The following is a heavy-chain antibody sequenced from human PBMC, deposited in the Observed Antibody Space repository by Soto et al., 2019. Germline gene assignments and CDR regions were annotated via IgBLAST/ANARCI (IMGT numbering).Heavy chain of an antibody. CDR1: GYTFTSYY. V-gene: IGHV1-46*03. J-gene: IGHJ4*02. CDR2: INPSGGST. Sequence: ASVKVSWKASGYTFTSYYMHWVRQAPGQGLEWMGIINPSGGSTSYAQKFQGRVTMTRDTSTSTVYMELSSLRSEDTAVYYCARAGIAAAGTRAKDYWGQGTLVTVSS. CDR3: ARAGIAAAGTRAKDY. D-gene: IGHD6-13*01.